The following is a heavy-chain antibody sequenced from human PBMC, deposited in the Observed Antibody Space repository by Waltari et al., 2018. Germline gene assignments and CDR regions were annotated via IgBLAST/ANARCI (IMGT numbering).Heavy chain of an antibody. CDR1: GGSFSGSY. CDR2: INHSGST. D-gene: IGHD3-9*01. V-gene: IGHV4-34*01. Sequence: QVQLQQWGAGLLKPSETLSLTCAVYGGSFSGSYWSWIRQPPGKGLEWIGEINHSGSTNYNPALKRRVTISVDTSKNQFSLKLSSVTAADTAVYYGARRKLRYFDWLFPRQFDYWGQGTLVTVSS. CDR3: ARRKLRYFDWLFPRQFDY. J-gene: IGHJ4*02.